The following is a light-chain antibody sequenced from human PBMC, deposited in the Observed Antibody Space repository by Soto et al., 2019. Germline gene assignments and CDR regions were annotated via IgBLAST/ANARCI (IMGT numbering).Light chain of an antibody. CDR1: SSDVGGYNY. CDR3: SSYTSSSTPLYV. V-gene: IGLV2-14*01. CDR2: EVS. J-gene: IGLJ1*01. Sequence: QSVLTQPASVSGSPGQSITISCTGTSSDVGGYNYVSWYQQHPGKAPKLMIYEVSNRPSGVSNRFSGSKSGNTASLTISGLQAEDEADYPCSSYTSSSTPLYVFGTGTKVTVL.